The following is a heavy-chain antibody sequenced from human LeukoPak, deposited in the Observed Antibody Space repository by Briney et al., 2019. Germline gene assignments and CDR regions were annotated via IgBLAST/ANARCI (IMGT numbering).Heavy chain of an antibody. CDR1: GFTFSDYW. V-gene: IGHV3-7*01. CDR3: AKVLSSTSRLTPFDF. D-gene: IGHD6-13*01. J-gene: IGHJ4*02. Sequence: GGSLRLSCAASGFTFSDYWMSWVRQAPGKGLEWVANIQPHGREKYFVDSVKDRFAISRGNAKNSLYLQMNSLRAEDTAVYYCAKVLSSTSRLTPFDFWGQGTLVTVSS. CDR2: IQPHGREK.